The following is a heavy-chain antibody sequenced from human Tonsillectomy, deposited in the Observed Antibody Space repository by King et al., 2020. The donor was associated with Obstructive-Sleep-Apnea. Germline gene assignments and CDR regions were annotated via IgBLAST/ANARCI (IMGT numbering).Heavy chain of an antibody. J-gene: IGHJ6*02. CDR3: ARTHSSGWYFGMDV. D-gene: IGHD6-19*01. CDR1: GFTFSSYD. CDR2: IGTAGDT. V-gene: IGHV3-13*04. Sequence: VQLVESGGGLVQPGGSLRLSCAASGFTFSSYDMHCVRQATGKGLEWVSAIGTAGDTYYPGSVKGRFTISRENAKNSLYLQMNSLIAGDTAVYYCARTHSSGWYFGMDVWGQGTTVTVSS.